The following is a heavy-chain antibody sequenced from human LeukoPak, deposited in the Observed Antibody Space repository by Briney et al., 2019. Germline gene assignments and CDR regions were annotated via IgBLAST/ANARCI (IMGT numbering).Heavy chain of an antibody. V-gene: IGHV4-39*01. D-gene: IGHD3-22*01. CDR1: GGSISGSSCY. J-gene: IGHJ4*02. CDR3: ARGGYYDTSGYYY. Sequence: PSETLSLTCTVSGGSISGSSCYWGWIRQPPGKGLEWIGSIYYSGSTYYNPSVKSRVTISVDTTKKQFYLKLSSVTAADTAVYYCARGGYYDTSGYYYWGQGTLVTVSS. CDR2: IYYSGST.